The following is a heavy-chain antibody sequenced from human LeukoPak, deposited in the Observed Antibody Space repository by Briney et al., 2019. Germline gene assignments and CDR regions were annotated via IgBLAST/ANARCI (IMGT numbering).Heavy chain of an antibody. J-gene: IGHJ4*02. D-gene: IGHD3-10*01. Sequence: SETLSLTCTVSDGSLSRDNHLWSWIRQFPGKEPQWIGTIYYSGSTDYSPSLKSRITLSMDTSKSQFSMRLDSVTAADTAVYYCAVGTSLVRGVALDFWGQGTLVTVSS. CDR1: DGSLSRDNHL. CDR2: IYYSGST. V-gene: IGHV4-39*01. CDR3: AVGTSLVRGVALDF.